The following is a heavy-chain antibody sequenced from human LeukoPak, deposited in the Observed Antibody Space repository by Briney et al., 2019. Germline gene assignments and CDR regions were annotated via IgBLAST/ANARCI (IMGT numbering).Heavy chain of an antibody. D-gene: IGHD3-3*01. CDR3: ARVGYDFWSGSNNWFDP. J-gene: IGHJ5*02. Sequence: SETLSLTCIVSGGSISRYYWSWLRQPPGKGLEWIGYIYYSGSTYYNPSLKSRVTISVDTSKYQFSLKLSSVTAADTAVYYCARVGYDFWSGSNNWFDPWGQGTLVTVSS. V-gene: IGHV4-59*12. CDR1: GGSISRYY. CDR2: IYYSGST.